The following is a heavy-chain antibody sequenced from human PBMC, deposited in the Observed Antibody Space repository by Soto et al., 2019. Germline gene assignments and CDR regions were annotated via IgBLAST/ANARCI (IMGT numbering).Heavy chain of an antibody. D-gene: IGHD2-2*01. CDR1: GFIFNTYD. CDR3: AIRSTTYYFEY. J-gene: IGHJ4*02. V-gene: IGHV3-23*01. Sequence: EVQLLESGGGLVQPGGSLRLSCAASGFIFNTYDMSCVRQAPGKGLEWLSAISGSGGSTYYADSVKGRFTISRDNSKNTLYLQMNSLRAEDTAVYYCAIRSTTYYFEYWGQGTLVTVSS. CDR2: ISGSGGST.